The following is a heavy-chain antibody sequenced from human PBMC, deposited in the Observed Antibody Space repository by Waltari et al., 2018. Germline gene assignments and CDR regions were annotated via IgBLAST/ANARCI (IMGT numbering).Heavy chain of an antibody. Sequence: QVQLQESGPALVKPSETLSLTCTVSGGSISSHYWNWIRQPPGKGLEWIGYIYYSGSTHYNPSLKGRVTISVDTSKNQISLKLTSVTAAETAVYYCARDSGTYYCMDVWGQGTTVTVSS. CDR1: GGSISSHY. J-gene: IGHJ6*02. CDR2: IYYSGST. V-gene: IGHV4-59*11. CDR3: ARDSGTYYCMDV.